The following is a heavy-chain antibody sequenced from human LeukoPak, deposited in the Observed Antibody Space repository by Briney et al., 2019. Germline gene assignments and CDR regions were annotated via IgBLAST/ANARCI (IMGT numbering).Heavy chain of an antibody. CDR1: GFTFSNYW. CDR3: ARQNYAVAEYWYNGMDV. Sequence: GGSLRLSCLTSGFTFSNYWMSWVRQAPGKGLEWVANIKQDGSEKYYVDSVRGRFTISRDNAKNSLYLEMNILRAEDTAVYYCARQNYAVAEYWYNGMDVWGKGTTVTVSS. V-gene: IGHV3-7*03. J-gene: IGHJ6*04. CDR2: IKQDGSEK. D-gene: IGHD2-8*02.